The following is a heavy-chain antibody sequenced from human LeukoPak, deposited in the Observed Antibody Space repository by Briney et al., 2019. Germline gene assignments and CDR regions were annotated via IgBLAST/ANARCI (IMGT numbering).Heavy chain of an antibody. D-gene: IGHD1-14*01. CDR3: ARSPPGSYYYYGMDV. J-gene: IGHJ6*02. CDR2: IYSGGST. V-gene: IGHV3-66*01. CDR1: GFTVSSNY. Sequence: GGSLRLSCAASGFTVSSNYMSWVRQAPGKGLEWVSVIYSGGSTYYADSVKGRFTISRDNSKNTLYLQMNGLRAEDTAVYYCARSPPGSYYYYGMDVWGQGTTVTVSS.